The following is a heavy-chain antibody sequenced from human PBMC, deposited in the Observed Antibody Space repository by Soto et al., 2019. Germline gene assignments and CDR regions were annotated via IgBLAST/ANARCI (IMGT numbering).Heavy chain of an antibody. J-gene: IGHJ4*02. CDR2: IKSDTDGGRT. Sequence: GGSLRLSCAASGFTFSNAWMTWVRQAPGKGLEWVGRIKSDTDGGRTDYAAPVKGRFTISRDDSKNTLYLQMNSLKTEDTAVYYCTTDFYDSSGFRYWGQGT. V-gene: IGHV3-15*07. CDR3: TTDFYDSSGFRY. D-gene: IGHD3-22*01. CDR1: GFTFSNAW.